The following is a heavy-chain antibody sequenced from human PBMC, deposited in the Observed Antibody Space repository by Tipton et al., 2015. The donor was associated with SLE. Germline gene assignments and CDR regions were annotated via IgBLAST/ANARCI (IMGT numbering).Heavy chain of an antibody. Sequence: TLSLTCTVSGGSISSYYWSWIRQPPGKGLEWIGYIYTSGSTNYNPSLKSRVTISVDTSKNQFSLKLSSVTAADTAVYYCARDHGHYDALGAFDSWGQGTKVTVPS. J-gene: IGHJ3*02. CDR3: ARDHGHYDALGAFDS. D-gene: IGHD4-17*01. CDR1: GGSISSYY. CDR2: IYTSGST. V-gene: IGHV4-59*01.